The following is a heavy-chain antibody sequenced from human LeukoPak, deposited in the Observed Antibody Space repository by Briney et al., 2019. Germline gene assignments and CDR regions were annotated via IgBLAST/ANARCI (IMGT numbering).Heavy chain of an antibody. CDR1: GYTFNTYG. V-gene: IGHV1-18*01. D-gene: IGHD1-1*01. CDR3: VRDDWRGLGNRNDVANFDY. J-gene: IGHJ4*02. CDR2: ISVSRGDT. Sequence: ASVKVSCKASGYTFNTYGMSWVRQAPGQGLEWMAWISVSRGDTRYAQKFQGRVTMTTDTSTSTAYLELRNPRSDDTAVYYCVRDDWRGLGNRNDVANFDYWGQGTLVTVSS.